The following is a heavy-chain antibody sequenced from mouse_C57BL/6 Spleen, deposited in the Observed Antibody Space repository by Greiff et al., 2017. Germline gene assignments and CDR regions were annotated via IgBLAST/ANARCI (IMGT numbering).Heavy chain of an antibody. CDR3: ARWNYCGSRPWYFDV. J-gene: IGHJ1*03. Sequence: QVQLQQPGAELVRPGSSVKLSCKASGYTFTSYWMDWVKQRPGQGLEWIGNIYPSDSETHYNQKFKDKATLTVDKSSSTAYMQLSSLTSEDSAVYYCARWNYCGSRPWYFDVWGTGTTVTVAS. CDR2: IYPSDSET. CDR1: GYTFTSYW. D-gene: IGHD1-1*01. V-gene: IGHV1-61*01.